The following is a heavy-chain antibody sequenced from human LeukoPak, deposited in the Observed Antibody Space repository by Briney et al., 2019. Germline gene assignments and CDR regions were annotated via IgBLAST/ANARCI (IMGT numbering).Heavy chain of an antibody. D-gene: IGHD1-26*01. CDR2: IWYDGSNK. CDR1: GFTFSSYG. CDR3: ASQSGSYTFDY. J-gene: IGHJ4*02. Sequence: PGGSLRLSCAASGFTFSSYGMHWVRQAPGKGLEWVAVIWYDGSNKYYADSVKGRSTISRDNSKNTLYLQMNSLRAEDTAVYYCASQSGSYTFDYWGQGTLVTVSS. V-gene: IGHV3-33*01.